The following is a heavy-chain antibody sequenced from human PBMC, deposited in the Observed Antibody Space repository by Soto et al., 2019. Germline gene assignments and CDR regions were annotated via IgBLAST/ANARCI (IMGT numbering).Heavy chain of an antibody. J-gene: IGHJ5*02. V-gene: IGHV4-31*02. Sequence: SLRWTVSGVSSSNAGYYWIWIRQHPGKGLEWIGYIYYSGSTYYNPSLRSRVTISVDTSKNQFSLKLSSVTAADTAVYYCAREPLKNWFDPWCQGTLVTVS. CDR1: GVSSSNAGYY. CDR3: AREPLKNWFDP. CDR2: IYYSGST.